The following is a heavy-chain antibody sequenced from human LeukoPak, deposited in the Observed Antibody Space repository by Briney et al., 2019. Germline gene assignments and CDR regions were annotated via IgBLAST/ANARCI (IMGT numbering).Heavy chain of an antibody. D-gene: IGHD3-3*01. J-gene: IGHJ4*02. Sequence: AASVKVSCKASGYTFTSYYMHWVRQAPGQGLEWMGIINPSGGSTSYAQKFQGRVTMTRDTSTSIAYMELSSLRSEDTAVYYCASQQYYDFWSGYYLVYWGQGTLVTVSS. CDR2: INPSGGST. V-gene: IGHV1-46*01. CDR1: GYTFTSYY. CDR3: ASQQYYDFWSGYYLVY.